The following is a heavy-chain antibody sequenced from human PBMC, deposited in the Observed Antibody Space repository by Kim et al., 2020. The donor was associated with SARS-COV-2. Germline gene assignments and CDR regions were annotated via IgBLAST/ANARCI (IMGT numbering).Heavy chain of an antibody. Sequence: ASVKVSCKVSGYTLTELSMHWVRQAPGKGVEWMGGFDPEDGETIYAQKFQGRVTMTEDTSTDTAYMELSSLRSEDTAVYYCATTTPLKKYYYDSSPPANWFDPWGQGTLVTVSS. J-gene: IGHJ5*02. CDR2: FDPEDGET. D-gene: IGHD3-22*01. CDR1: GYTLTELS. CDR3: ATTTPLKKYYYDSSPPANWFDP. V-gene: IGHV1-24*01.